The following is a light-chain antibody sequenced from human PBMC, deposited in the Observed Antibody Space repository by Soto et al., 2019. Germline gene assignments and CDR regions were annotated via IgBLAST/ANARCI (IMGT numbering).Light chain of an antibody. Sequence: DIQMTQSPSSLSASVGDRVTITCRASQSISSYLNWYQQKPGKAPKLLIYAASSLQSGVPSRFSGSGSGTEFSLTISSRQPEDFFAYYCQQSYSTFLCTFGPGTKVDIK. CDR3: QQSYSTFLCT. CDR1: QSISSY. CDR2: AAS. J-gene: IGKJ3*01. V-gene: IGKV1-39*01.